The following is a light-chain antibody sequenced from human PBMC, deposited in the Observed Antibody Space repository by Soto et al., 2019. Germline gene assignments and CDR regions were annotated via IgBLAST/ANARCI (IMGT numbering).Light chain of an antibody. J-gene: IGKJ5*01. V-gene: IGKV2-28*01. CDR2: LGS. CDR3: MQALQTPRT. CDR1: QSLLHSNGYNY. Sequence: DIVMTQSPLSLPVTPGEPASISCRSSQSLLHSNGYNYLDWYLQKPGQSPQLLIYLGSNRASGVPDRFSGSGSGTYVTLKISRVEAEDVGVYYCMQALQTPRTFGQGTRLEIK.